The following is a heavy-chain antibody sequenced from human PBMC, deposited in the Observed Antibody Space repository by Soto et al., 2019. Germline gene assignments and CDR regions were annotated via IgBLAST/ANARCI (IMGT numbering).Heavy chain of an antibody. CDR3: ARVPTKFWYFDY. D-gene: IGHD1-1*01. Sequence: ESGGGLIQPGGSLRLSCAASGFTVSSNYMSWVRQAPGKGLEWVSVIYSGGSTYYADSVKGRFTISRDNSKNTLYLQMNSLRAEDTAVYYCARVPTKFWYFDYWGQGTLVTVSS. V-gene: IGHV3-53*01. CDR1: GFTVSSNY. CDR2: IYSGGST. J-gene: IGHJ4*02.